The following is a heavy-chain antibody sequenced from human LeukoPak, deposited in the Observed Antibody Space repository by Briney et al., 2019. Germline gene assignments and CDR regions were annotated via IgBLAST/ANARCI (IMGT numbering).Heavy chain of an antibody. D-gene: IGHD5-24*01. CDR2: IYYSGST. Sequence: SETLSLTCTVSGGSISSYYWSWIRQPPGKGLEWIGYIYYSGSTNYNPSLKSRVTISVDTSKNQFSLKLSSVTAADTAVYYCARGARAGYNLDPFDYWGQGTLVTVSS. CDR3: ARGARAGYNLDPFDY. CDR1: GGSISSYY. J-gene: IGHJ4*02. V-gene: IGHV4-59*08.